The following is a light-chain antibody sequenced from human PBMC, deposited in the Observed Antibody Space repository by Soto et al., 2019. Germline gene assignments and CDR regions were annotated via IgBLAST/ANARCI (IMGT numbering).Light chain of an antibody. CDR3: LQDYNLPIS. CDR2: GAS. V-gene: IGKV3D-7*01. CDR1: QSISSSY. J-gene: IGKJ5*01. Sequence: EIVLTQSPATLSLSPGEGATLSFRASQSISSSYVSWYQQKPGQAPRLLIYGASTRATGIPARFSGSGRGSGTDFTLTISSLQPEDFAVYYCLQDYNLPISFGQGTRLEI.